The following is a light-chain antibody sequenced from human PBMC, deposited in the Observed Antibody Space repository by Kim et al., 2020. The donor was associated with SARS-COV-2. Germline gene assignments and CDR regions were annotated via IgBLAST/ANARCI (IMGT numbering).Light chain of an antibody. Sequence: RATINCKSSRSVLYSSNNKNYLAWYQQKPGQPPKLLIYWASPRESGVPDRFSGSGSGTDFTLTISSLQAEDVAVYYCQQYYSTLTFGGGTKVEIK. CDR1: RSVLYSSNNKNY. CDR2: WAS. CDR3: QQYYSTLT. V-gene: IGKV4-1*01. J-gene: IGKJ4*01.